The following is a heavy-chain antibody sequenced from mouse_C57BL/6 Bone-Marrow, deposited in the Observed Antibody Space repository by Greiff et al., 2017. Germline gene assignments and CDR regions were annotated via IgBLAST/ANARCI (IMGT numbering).Heavy chain of an antibody. CDR1: GFTFSDYG. J-gene: IGHJ4*01. Sequence: EVKLMESGGGLVKPGGSLKLSCAASGFTFSDYGMHWVRQAPEKGLEWVAYISSGSSTIYYADTVKGRFTISRDNAKNTLFLQMTSLRSEDTAMYYCARAGYGWAMDYWGQGTSVTVSS. D-gene: IGHD3-1*01. CDR2: ISSGSSTI. CDR3: ARAGYGWAMDY. V-gene: IGHV5-17*01.